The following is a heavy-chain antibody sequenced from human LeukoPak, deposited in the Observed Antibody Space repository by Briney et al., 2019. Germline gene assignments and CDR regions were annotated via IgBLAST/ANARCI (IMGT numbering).Heavy chain of an antibody. CDR1: GFTVSSNY. CDR3: ARELISLSNYYFDD. V-gene: IGHV3-53*05. CDR2: IYSGGST. Sequence: GGSLRLSCAASGFTVSSNYMSWVRQAPGKGLEWVSVIYSGGSTYYADSVKGRFTISRDNSKNTLYLQMNSLRAEDTAVYYCARELISLSNYYFDDWGQGTLVTVSS. J-gene: IGHJ4*02. D-gene: IGHD2/OR15-2a*01.